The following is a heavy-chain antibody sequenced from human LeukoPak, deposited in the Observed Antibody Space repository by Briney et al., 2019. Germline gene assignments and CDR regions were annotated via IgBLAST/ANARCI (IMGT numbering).Heavy chain of an antibody. J-gene: IGHJ4*02. CDR1: RFTFSSYG. V-gene: IGHV3-30*02. CDR2: IQYDGSNE. Sequence: GGSLRLSCAASRFTFSSYGMHWVRQAPGKGLEWVAYIQYDGSNEQYADPVKGRFSISRDSSKNILYLQMNSLRAEDTAVYYCAKDGGSGWFSLISCYFDYWGQGTLVTVSS. CDR3: AKDGGSGWFSLISCYFDY. D-gene: IGHD6-19*01.